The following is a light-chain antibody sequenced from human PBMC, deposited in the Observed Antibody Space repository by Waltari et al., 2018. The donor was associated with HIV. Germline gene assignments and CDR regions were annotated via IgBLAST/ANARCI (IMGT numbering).Light chain of an antibody. CDR3: QQYYKWPLT. J-gene: IGKJ5*01. CDR1: QSVNSK. CDR2: DVS. V-gene: IGKV3D-15*01. Sequence: EIVIIQSQGTLSVSPGERATLSCRASQSVNSKLAWYQQKPDQAPSLLIFDVSTRATGIPARFTGSGSGTEFTLTISGLQSEDFAVYYCQQYYKWPLTFGQGTRLEIK.